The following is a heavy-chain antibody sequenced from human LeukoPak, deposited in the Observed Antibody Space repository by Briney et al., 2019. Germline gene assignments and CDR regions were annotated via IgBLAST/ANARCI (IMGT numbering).Heavy chain of an antibody. CDR3: ARDRLRLGYERTNLFDP. Sequence: ASVKVSCKASGYTFTSYYMHWVRQAPGQGLEWMGIINPSGGSTSYAQKFQGRVTMTRDTSISTAYMELSRLRSDDTAVYYCARDRLRLGYERTNLFDPWGQGTLVTASS. D-gene: IGHD2-15*01. V-gene: IGHV1-46*01. J-gene: IGHJ5*02. CDR1: GYTFTSYY. CDR2: INPSGGST.